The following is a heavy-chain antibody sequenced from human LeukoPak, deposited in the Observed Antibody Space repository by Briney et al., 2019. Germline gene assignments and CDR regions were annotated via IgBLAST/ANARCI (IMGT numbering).Heavy chain of an antibody. D-gene: IGHD1-26*01. CDR1: GFTFSSYE. CDR3: ATPSEPIVGATPTPFDY. J-gene: IGHJ4*02. V-gene: IGHV3-48*03. CDR2: ISSSGSTI. Sequence: PGGSLRLSCAASGFTFSSYEMNWVRQAPGKGLEWVSYISSSGSTIYYADSVKGRFTISRDNAKNSLYLQMNSLRAEDTAVYYCATPSEPIVGATPTPFDYWGQGTLVTVSS.